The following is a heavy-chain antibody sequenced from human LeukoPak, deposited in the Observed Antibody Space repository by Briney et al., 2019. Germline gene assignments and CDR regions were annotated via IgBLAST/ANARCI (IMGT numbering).Heavy chain of an antibody. CDR1: GFTFSNYA. CDR3: AKATYDSSGYYGNY. D-gene: IGHD3-22*01. Sequence: PGGSLRLSCAASGFTFSNYAMNWVRQAPGKGLEWVSAISGSGGSTYYADSVKGRFTISRDNSTNTLYLQMNSLRAEDTAVYYCAKATYDSSGYYGNYWGQGTLVTVSS. V-gene: IGHV3-23*01. J-gene: IGHJ4*02. CDR2: ISGSGGST.